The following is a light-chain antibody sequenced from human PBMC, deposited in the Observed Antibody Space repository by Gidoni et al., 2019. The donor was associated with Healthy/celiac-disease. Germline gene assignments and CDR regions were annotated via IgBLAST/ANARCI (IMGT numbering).Light chain of an antibody. V-gene: IGKV1-5*03. CDR3: QQYNSYWT. Sequence: SWLAWYQQKPGKAPKLLIYKASSLESGVPSRFSGSGSGTEFTLTISSLQPDDFATYYCQQYNSYWTFGQGTKVEIK. CDR1: SW. J-gene: IGKJ1*01. CDR2: KAS.